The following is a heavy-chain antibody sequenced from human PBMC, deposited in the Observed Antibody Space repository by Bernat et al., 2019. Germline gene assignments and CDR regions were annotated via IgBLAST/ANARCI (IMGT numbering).Heavy chain of an antibody. D-gene: IGHD5-12*01. Sequence: QLQLQESGPGLVKPSETLSLTCTVSGGSISSDSYSWGWIRQPPGKGLEWIGCFYYTGNSYYSPSLKSRVTISVDTSKNQFSLQLSSVTAADTAVYYCARQSSGYDSHYYYYMDVWGKGTTVTVSS. CDR3: ARQSSGYDSHYYYYMDV. V-gene: IGHV4-39*01. CDR1: GGSISSDSYS. CDR2: FYYTGNS. J-gene: IGHJ6*03.